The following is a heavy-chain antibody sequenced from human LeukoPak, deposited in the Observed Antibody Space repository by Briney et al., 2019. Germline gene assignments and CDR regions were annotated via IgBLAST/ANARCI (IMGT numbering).Heavy chain of an antibody. D-gene: IGHD2-8*01. J-gene: IGHJ4*02. CDR3: ASEPVGYCTNGVRDGLDY. CDR2: ISGSGGST. V-gene: IGHV3-23*01. CDR1: GFTFSIYA. Sequence: GGSLRLSCAASGFTFSIYAMSWVRQAPGKGLEWVSAISGSGGSTYYADSVKGRFTISRDNSKNTLYLQMNSLRAEDTAVYYCASEPVGYCTNGVRDGLDYWGQGTLVTVSS.